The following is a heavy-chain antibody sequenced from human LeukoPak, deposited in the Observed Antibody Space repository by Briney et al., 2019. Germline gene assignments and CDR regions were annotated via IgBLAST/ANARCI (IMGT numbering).Heavy chain of an antibody. D-gene: IGHD5-18*01. J-gene: IGHJ6*02. V-gene: IGHV4-34*01. Sequence: PSETLSLTCAVYGGSFSGYYWSWIRQPPGKGLEWIGEINHSGSTNYNPSLKSRVTISVDTSKNQFSLKLSSVTAADTAVYYCARDTSYYYGMDVWGQGTTVTVSS. CDR3: ARDTSYYYGMDV. CDR1: GGSFSGYY. CDR2: INHSGST.